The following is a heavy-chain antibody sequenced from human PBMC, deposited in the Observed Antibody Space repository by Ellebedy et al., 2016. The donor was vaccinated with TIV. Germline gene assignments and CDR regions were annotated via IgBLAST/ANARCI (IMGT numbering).Heavy chain of an antibody. CDR2: IWYDGGKK. CDR1: GFTFSNYY. J-gene: IGHJ6*02. V-gene: IGHV3-33*01. Sequence: GESLKISCAASGFTFSNYYMHWVRQAPGRGLEWVALIWYDGGKKKYADSVKGRFTISRDNSKNIVYLEMNDLRAEDTALYYCAGEAPSGYCSSSTCQNGMGVWGQGTAVTVSS. D-gene: IGHD2-2*01. CDR3: AGEAPSGYCSSSTCQNGMGV.